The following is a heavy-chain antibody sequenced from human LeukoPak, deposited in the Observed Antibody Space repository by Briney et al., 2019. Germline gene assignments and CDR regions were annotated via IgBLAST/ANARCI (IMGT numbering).Heavy chain of an antibody. J-gene: IGHJ5*02. CDR3: ARELTMGANRFDP. D-gene: IGHD1-26*01. CDR1: GYTFTGYY. V-gene: IGHV1-2*02. CDR2: INPNSGGT. Sequence: ASVKVSCKASGYTFTGYYIHWVRQAPGLGLEWMGWINPNSGGTNYAQKLQGRVTMTRDTSISTAYMELSRLRSDDTAVYYCARELTMGANRFDPWGQGTLVTVSS.